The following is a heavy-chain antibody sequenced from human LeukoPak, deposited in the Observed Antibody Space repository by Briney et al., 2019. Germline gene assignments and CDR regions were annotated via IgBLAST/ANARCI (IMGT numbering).Heavy chain of an antibody. J-gene: IGHJ4*02. Sequence: GGSLRHSCAASGFTFSSYSMNWVRQAPGKGLEWVSYISSSSSTIYYADSVKGRFTISRDNAKNSLYLQMNSLRAEDTAVYYCARDDFWSGYYTPDYWRQGPLVTVSS. CDR1: GFTFSSYS. CDR3: ARDDFWSGYYTPDY. CDR2: ISSSSSTI. D-gene: IGHD3-3*01. V-gene: IGHV3-48*01.